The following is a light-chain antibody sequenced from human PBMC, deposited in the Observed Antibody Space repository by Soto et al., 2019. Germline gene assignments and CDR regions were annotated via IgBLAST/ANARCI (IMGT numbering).Light chain of an antibody. V-gene: IGLV1-40*01. Sequence: QSVLTQPPSVSGAPGQRVTISCTGSSSNIGAGYDVHWYQQLPGTAPKLLIYGNSNRPSGVPDRFSDSKSGTSASLAITGLQAENEAEYLRQSYDSSLSGWVFGGGTKLTDL. CDR2: GNS. CDR3: QSYDSSLSGWV. CDR1: SSNIGAGYD. J-gene: IGLJ3*02.